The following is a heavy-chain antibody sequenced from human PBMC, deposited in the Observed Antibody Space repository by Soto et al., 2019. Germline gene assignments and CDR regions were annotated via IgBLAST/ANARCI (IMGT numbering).Heavy chain of an antibody. D-gene: IGHD3-22*01. J-gene: IGHJ4*02. CDR2: IYHSGST. V-gene: IGHV4-30-2*01. Sequence: SETLSLTCAVSGGSISSGGYSWSWIRQPPGKGLEWIGYIYHSGSTYYNPSPKSRGTISVDRSKNQFSQTLSSVTAADTAVYYCARAAHYYDSSCYYPNWGQGTLVTVSS. CDR1: GGSISSGGYS. CDR3: ARAAHYYDSSCYYPN.